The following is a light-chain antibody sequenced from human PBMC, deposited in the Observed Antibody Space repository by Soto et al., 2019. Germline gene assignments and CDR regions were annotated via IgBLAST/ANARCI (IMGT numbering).Light chain of an antibody. V-gene: IGKV3D-20*02. CDR3: QQPANLPGT. CDR1: QSTTSSF. J-gene: IGKJ1*01. Sequence: ATLRWARRECTSLCCRASQSTTSSFLAWYQQNPGQPPRLLIYDATTRATGVPDRFSGSGSGTHFTLTCSRLEPADFAVYYSQQPANLPGTCGQGTKV. CDR2: DAT.